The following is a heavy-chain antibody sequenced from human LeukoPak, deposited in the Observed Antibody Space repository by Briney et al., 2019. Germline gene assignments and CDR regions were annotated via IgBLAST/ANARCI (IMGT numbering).Heavy chain of an antibody. CDR3: ARRARDLLGSTNYFDY. CDR1: GYSFTSYW. CDR2: IYPGDSDT. V-gene: IGHV5-51*01. D-gene: IGHD1-26*01. Sequence: KNGKSLRISCKGSGYSFTSYWIGWVRQMPGKGLEWMGIIYPGDSDTRYSPSFQGQVTISADKSISTAYLQWSSLKASDTAMYYCARRARDLLGSTNYFDYWGQGTLVTVSS. J-gene: IGHJ4*02.